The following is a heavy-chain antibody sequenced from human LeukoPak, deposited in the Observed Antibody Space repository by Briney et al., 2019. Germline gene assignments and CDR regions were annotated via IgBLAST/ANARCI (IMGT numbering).Heavy chain of an antibody. CDR3: ARTYYDSRGYYYFDY. CDR1: GYTFTGYS. J-gene: IGHJ4*02. D-gene: IGHD3-22*01. CDR2: INPNSGGT. Sequence: ASVKVSCKASGYTFTGYSMHWVRQAPGQGLEWMGWINPNSGGTNYARKFQGRVTMTRDTSITTAYMELTRLMSDETAVYYCARTYYDSRGYYYFDYWGQGTLVTV. V-gene: IGHV1-2*02.